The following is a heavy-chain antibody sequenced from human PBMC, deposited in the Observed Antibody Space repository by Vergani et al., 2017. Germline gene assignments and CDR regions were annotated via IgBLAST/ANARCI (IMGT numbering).Heavy chain of an antibody. D-gene: IGHD2-2*01. CDR3: ARGRCSSTSCYRYYMDV. J-gene: IGHJ6*03. CDR1: GGSFSGYY. Sequence: QVQLQQWGAGLLKPSETLSLTCAVYGGSFSGYYWSWIRQPPGKGLEWIWEINHSGSTNYNPSLKSRVTISVDTSKNQFSLKLSSVTAADTAVYYCARGRCSSTSCYRYYMDVWGKGTTVTVSS. CDR2: INHSGST. V-gene: IGHV4-34*01.